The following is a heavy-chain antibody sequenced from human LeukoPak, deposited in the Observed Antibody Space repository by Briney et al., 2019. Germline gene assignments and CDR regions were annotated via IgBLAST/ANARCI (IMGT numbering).Heavy chain of an antibody. J-gene: IGHJ6*03. CDR3: ARDAEREQLVRYYYYMDV. V-gene: IGHV3-48*01. CDR1: EFTFSSYS. Sequence: PGGSLRLSCAASEFTFSSYSMNWVRQAPGKGLEWVSYISSSGNTIYYADSVMGRFTISRDNAKNSLYLQMNSLRAEDTAAYYCARDAEREQLVRYYYYMDVWGKGTTVTVSS. CDR2: ISSSGNTI. D-gene: IGHD6-6*01.